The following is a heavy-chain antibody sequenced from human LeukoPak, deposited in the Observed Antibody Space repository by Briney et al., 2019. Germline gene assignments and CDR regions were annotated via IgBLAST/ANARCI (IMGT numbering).Heavy chain of an antibody. CDR3: AKAGYCGGGNCGVIRAFDY. V-gene: IGHV3-30*02. D-gene: IGHD2-15*01. CDR2: IRYDGSNK. CDR1: GFTFSGFG. Sequence: GGSLRLSCAASGFTFSGFGMHWVRQAPGKGLEWVAFIRYDGSNKYYADSVKGRFTISRDNSKNMLYLQMNSLRAEDTAVYYCAKAGYCGGGNCGVIRAFDYWGQGALVTVSS. J-gene: IGHJ4*02.